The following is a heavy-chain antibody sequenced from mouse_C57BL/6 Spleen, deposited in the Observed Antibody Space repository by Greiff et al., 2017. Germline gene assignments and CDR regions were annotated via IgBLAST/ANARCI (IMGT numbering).Heavy chain of an antibody. J-gene: IGHJ2*01. CDR1: GFTFSDYG. CDR3: AANWDY. V-gene: IGHV5-17*01. D-gene: IGHD4-1*01. CDR2: ISSGSSTI. Sequence: EVQLMESGGGLVKPGGSLKLSCAVSGFTFSDYGMHWVRQAPEKGLEWVAYISSGSSTIYYADTVKGRFTISRDNAKNTLFLQMTSLRSEDTAMYYCAANWDYWGQGTTLTVSS.